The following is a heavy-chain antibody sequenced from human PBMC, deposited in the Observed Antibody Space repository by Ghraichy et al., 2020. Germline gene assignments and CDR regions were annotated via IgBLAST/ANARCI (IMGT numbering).Heavy chain of an antibody. CDR2: ISYDGSNK. V-gene: IGHV3-30*03. D-gene: IGHD5-18*01. Sequence: GGSLRLSCAASGFTFSSYGMHWVRQAPGKGLEWVAVISYDGSNKYYADSVKGRFTFSRDNSKNTLYLQMNSLRAEDTAVYYCAGRGYSYGLDYWGQGTLVTVSS. J-gene: IGHJ4*02. CDR1: GFTFSSYG. CDR3: AGRGYSYGLDY.